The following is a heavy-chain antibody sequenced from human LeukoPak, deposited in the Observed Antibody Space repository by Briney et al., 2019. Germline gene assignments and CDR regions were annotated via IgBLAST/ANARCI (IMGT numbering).Heavy chain of an antibody. Sequence: GGSLRLSCAASASTFSDFWMTWVRQAPGKGLEWVANIKQDGSEKYYVDSVKGRFTVSRDNANNSLFLQMNSLRGDDAAVYYCAREPLDTSGYYYGTLDYWGQGTLVTVSS. D-gene: IGHD3-22*01. CDR1: ASTFSDFW. CDR2: IKQDGSEK. CDR3: AREPLDTSGYYYGTLDY. V-gene: IGHV3-7*01. J-gene: IGHJ4*02.